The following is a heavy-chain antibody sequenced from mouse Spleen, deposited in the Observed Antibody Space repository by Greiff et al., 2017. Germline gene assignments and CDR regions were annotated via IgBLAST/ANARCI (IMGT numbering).Heavy chain of an antibody. D-gene: IGHD2-1*01. J-gene: IGHJ1*01. V-gene: IGHV1-15*01. Sequence: LVESGAELVRPGASVTLSCKASGYTFTDYEMHWVKQTPVHGLEWIGAIDPETGGTAYNQKFKGKATLTADKSSSTAYMELRSLTSEDSAVYYCTISEGNYVGYWYFDVWGAGTTVTVSS. CDR2: IDPETGGT. CDR3: TISEGNYVGYWYFDV. CDR1: GYTFTDYE.